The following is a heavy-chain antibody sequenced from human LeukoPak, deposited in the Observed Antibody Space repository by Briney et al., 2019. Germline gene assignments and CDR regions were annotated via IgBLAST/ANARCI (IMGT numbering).Heavy chain of an antibody. D-gene: IGHD3-22*01. Sequence: EGSLRLSCAASGFTFSSYGMHWVRQAPGKGLEWVAFIRYDGSNKYYADSVKGRFTISRDNSKNTLYLQMNSLRAEDTAVYYCAKDNHDSSGSPDAFDIWGQGTMVTVSS. CDR1: GFTFSSYG. CDR3: AKDNHDSSGSPDAFDI. V-gene: IGHV3-30*02. CDR2: IRYDGSNK. J-gene: IGHJ3*02.